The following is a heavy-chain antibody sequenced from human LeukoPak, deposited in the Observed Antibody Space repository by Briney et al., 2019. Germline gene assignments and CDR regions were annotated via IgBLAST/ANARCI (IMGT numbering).Heavy chain of an antibody. V-gene: IGHV4-61*02. CDR3: ARGPYSYDSSGAFDI. Sequence: NASQTLSFTGTVSGDSISSGDYYWSWIRQPAGKGLEWIGRISSSGRTNYNPSLKSRVTISVDTSKNPFSLKLSSVTAADTAVYFCARGPYSYDSSGAFDIWGQGTMVTVSS. D-gene: IGHD3-22*01. CDR2: ISSSGRT. CDR1: GDSISSGDYY. J-gene: IGHJ3*02.